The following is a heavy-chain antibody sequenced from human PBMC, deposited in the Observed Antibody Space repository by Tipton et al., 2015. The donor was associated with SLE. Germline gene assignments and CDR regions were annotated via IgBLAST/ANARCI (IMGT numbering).Heavy chain of an antibody. J-gene: IGHJ4*02. CDR2: MYYSGST. D-gene: IGHD6-19*01. CDR3: ARHERWPHFDY. V-gene: IGHV4-39*07. Sequence: LRLSCTVSGGSISSSSYYWDWIRQPPGKGVGWIGSMYYSGSTYNNPSLKSRVTISIDTSKNQFSLKLSPMTAADTAVYYCARHERWPHFDYWGQGTLVTVSS. CDR1: GGSISSSSYY.